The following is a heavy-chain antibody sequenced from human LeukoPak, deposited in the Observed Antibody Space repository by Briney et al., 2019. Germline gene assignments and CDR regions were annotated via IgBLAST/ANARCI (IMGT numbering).Heavy chain of an antibody. Sequence: SQTLSLTCTVSGGFISSGGYYWSWIRQHPGKGLEWIGYIYYSGSTYYNPSLKSRVTISVDTSKNQFSLKLSSVTAADTAVYYCARNYYERGYYYYYGMDVWGQGTTVTVSS. J-gene: IGHJ6*02. CDR3: ARNYYERGYYYYYGMDV. D-gene: IGHD3-22*01. CDR1: GGFISSGGYY. CDR2: IYYSGST. V-gene: IGHV4-31*03.